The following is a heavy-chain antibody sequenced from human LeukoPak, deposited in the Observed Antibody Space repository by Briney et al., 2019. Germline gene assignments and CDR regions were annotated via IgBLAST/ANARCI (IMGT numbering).Heavy chain of an antibody. V-gene: IGHV3-23*01. CDR3: ANNLGYSISY. J-gene: IGHJ4*02. D-gene: IGHD5-12*01. Sequence: HSGGSLRLSCAASGFTFNNYAMAWVRQAPGRGLEWVSSISDSGGSTNYADSVKGRFTIPRDNSKNTLYLQMNSLRAEDTATYYCANNLGYSISYWGQGSLVTVSS. CDR1: GFTFNNYA. CDR2: ISDSGGST.